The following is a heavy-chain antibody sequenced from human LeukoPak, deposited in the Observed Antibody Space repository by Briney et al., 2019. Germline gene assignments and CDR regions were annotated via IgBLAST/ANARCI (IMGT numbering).Heavy chain of an antibody. CDR2: ISYHGVDK. CDR1: EFTFSRYA. CDR3: ARAVPTIHHMDV. V-gene: IGHV3-30*04. D-gene: IGHD1-26*01. J-gene: IGHJ6*03. Sequence: PGGSLILSCAASEFTFSRYAMHWVRQAPGKGLEWLAVISYHGVDKFYRASVKGRFTISRDNVENTLFLQLDNLSAEDSGVYFCARAVPTIHHMDVWGKGTMVTVSS.